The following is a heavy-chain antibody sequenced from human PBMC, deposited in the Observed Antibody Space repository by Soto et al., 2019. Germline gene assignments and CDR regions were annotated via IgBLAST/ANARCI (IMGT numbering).Heavy chain of an antibody. Sequence: QEQLQESGPGLLKPSETLSLTCAVSGDSININTYYWDWIRQSPGKGLEWIGSISYSGRTYYNPSLNSPFTISTDTSTTHYSLRLTSLTAAATTVSVCAIHNHYYRMSHDIWGHGILGTVSS. CDR2: ISYSGRT. J-gene: IGHJ3*02. CDR3: AIHNHYYRMSHDI. CDR1: GDSININTYY. V-gene: IGHV4-39*01. D-gene: IGHD3-10*01.